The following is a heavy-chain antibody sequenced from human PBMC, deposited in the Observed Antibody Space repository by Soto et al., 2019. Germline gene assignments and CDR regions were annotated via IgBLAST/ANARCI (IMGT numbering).Heavy chain of an antibody. Sequence: GGSLRLSCVASGFTFSNYAMSWVRQAPGKGLEWVSGISASGRDTYYADSVKDRFTISRGSFKNTLYLQMNSLRAEDTGTYYCARRGMDVWGQGTTVTVSS. V-gene: IGHV3-23*01. CDR2: ISASGRDT. J-gene: IGHJ6*02. CDR1: GFTFSNYA. CDR3: ARRGMDV.